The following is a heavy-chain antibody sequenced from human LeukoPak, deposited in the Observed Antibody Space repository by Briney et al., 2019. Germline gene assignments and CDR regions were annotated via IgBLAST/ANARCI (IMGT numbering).Heavy chain of an antibody. CDR1: GGSFSGYY. V-gene: IGHV4-34*01. J-gene: IGHJ4*02. CDR2: INHSGST. Sequence: SSETLSLTCAVYGGSFSGYYWSWIRQPPGKGLEWIGEINHSGSTNYNPSLKSRVTISVDTSKNQFSLKLSSVTAADTAMYYCARRGYSSGSYYFDYWGQGALVTVAS. D-gene: IGHD6-19*01. CDR3: ARRGYSSGSYYFDY.